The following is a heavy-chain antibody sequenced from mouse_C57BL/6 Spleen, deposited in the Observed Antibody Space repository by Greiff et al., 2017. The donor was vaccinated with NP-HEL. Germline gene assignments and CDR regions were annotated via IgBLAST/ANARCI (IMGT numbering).Heavy chain of an antibody. CDR2: ISYSGST. Sequence: EVQLQESGPGMVKPSQSLSLTCTVTGYSITSGYDWHWIRHFPGNKLEWMGYISYSGSTNYNPSLKSRISITHDTSKNHFFLKLNSVTTEDTATYYCARGRIYYGTLDYWGQGTTLTVSS. D-gene: IGHD2-1*01. CDR3: ARGRIYYGTLDY. J-gene: IGHJ2*01. V-gene: IGHV3-1*01. CDR1: GYSITSGYD.